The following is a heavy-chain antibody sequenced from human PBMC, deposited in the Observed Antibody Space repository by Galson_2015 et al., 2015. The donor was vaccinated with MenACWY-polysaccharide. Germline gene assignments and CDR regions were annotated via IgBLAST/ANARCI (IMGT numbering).Heavy chain of an antibody. CDR1: GGPISDYY. J-gene: IGHJ3*02. Sequence: ETLSLTCTVSGGPISDYYWSWIRQPPEKGLEWIGNINSRASTNYTPSLKSRVAISVDTSKNQFSLKVTSVTAADTAVYYCARRRPAADLCGGFDIWGQGTMVTVSS. CDR2: INSRAST. D-gene: IGHD2-21*01. V-gene: IGHV4-59*08. CDR3: ARRRPAADLCGGFDI.